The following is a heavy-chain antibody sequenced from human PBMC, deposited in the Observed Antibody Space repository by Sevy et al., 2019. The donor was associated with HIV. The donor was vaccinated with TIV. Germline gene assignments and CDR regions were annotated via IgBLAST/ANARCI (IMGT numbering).Heavy chain of an antibody. V-gene: IGHV3-13*01. CDR1: AFTFSSYD. J-gene: IGHJ3*01. Sequence: GGYLRLSCAATAFTFSSYDMHWVRQVAGKGLEWISSIGLRGDTYFAGSVKGRFTISRDNVKNYLYLQMSSLRAGDTAVYYCARETAADAFDVWGQGTFVTVSS. CDR3: ARETAADAFDV. CDR2: IGLRGDT. D-gene: IGHD6-13*01.